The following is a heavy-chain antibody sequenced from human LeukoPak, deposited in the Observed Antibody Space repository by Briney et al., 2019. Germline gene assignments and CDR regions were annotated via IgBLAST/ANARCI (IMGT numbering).Heavy chain of an antibody. CDR3: AKHWSYCSTTSCFFNYYYYYMDV. CDR1: GFTVSSNY. V-gene: IGHV3-53*01. CDR2: IYSGGNT. D-gene: IGHD2-2*01. Sequence: GGSLRLSCTASGFTVSSNYMSWVRQAPGKGLEWVSVIYSGGNTYYADSVKGRFTISRDNSKSTLYLQMNNLRAEDTAVYYCAKHWSYCSTTSCFFNYYYYYMDVWGKGTTVTVSS. J-gene: IGHJ6*03.